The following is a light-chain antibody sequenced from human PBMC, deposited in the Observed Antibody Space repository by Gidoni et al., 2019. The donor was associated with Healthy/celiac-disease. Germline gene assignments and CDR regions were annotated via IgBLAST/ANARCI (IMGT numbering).Light chain of an antibody. V-gene: IGLV3-25*03. J-gene: IGLJ3*02. CDR1: ALPKQY. Sequence: SYELTQPPPVSGSPGQTARITCSGDALPKQYAYWYQQKPGQAPVLVIYKDSERPSGIPERFSGSSSGTTVTLTISGVQAEDEADYYCQSADSSGTLHWVFGGGTKLTVL. CDR2: KDS. CDR3: QSADSSGTLHWV.